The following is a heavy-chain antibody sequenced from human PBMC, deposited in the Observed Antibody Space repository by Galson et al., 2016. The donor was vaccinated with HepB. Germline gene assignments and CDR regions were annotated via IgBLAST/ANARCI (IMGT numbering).Heavy chain of an antibody. CDR2: ISGSGDRT. CDR3: AKDLWADYDGSGRDTQKYGMDV. D-gene: IGHD3-10*01. CDR1: RFTFSNYA. Sequence: SLRLSCAASRFTFSNYAMNWVRQAPGKGLEWVSIISGSGDRTYYADSVKGRFTISRDKSKNTLYLQMNSLRAEDTAVYYCAKDLWADYDGSGRDTQKYGMDVWGQGTTVIVSS. J-gene: IGHJ6*02. V-gene: IGHV3-23*01.